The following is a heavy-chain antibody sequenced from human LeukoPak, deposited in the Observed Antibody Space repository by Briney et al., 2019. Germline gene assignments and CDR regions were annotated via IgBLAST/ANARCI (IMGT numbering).Heavy chain of an antibody. J-gene: IGHJ4*02. CDR3: ARATNDCSSTSCSLYYFDY. Sequence: SETLSLTCAVYGGSFSGYYWSWIRQPPGQRLEWIGEINHSGSTNYNPSLKSRATISVDTSKNQFSLKLSSVTAADTAVYYCARATNDCSSTSCSLYYFDYWGQGTLVTVSS. CDR2: INHSGST. V-gene: IGHV4-34*01. CDR1: GGSFSGYY. D-gene: IGHD2-2*01.